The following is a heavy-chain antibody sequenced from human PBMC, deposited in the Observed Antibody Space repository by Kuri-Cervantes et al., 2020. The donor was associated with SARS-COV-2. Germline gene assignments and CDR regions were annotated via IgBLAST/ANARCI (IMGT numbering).Heavy chain of an antibody. CDR2: IYHSGST. CDR1: GFTFSSYAM. V-gene: IGHV4-4*02. J-gene: IGHJ3*02. Sequence: GSLRLSCAASGFTFSSYAMSWVRQAPGKGLEWIGEIYHSGSTNYNPSLKSRVTISVDKSKNQFSLKLSSVTAADTAVYYCARSYYYDSSGYDAFDIWGQGIMVTVSS. CDR3: ARSYYYDSSGYDAFDI. D-gene: IGHD3-22*01.